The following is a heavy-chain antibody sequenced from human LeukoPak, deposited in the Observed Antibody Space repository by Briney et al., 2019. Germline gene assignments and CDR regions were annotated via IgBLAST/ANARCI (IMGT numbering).Heavy chain of an antibody. CDR1: GFTFSSYW. D-gene: IGHD1-1*01. V-gene: IGHV3-7*01. Sequence: GGSLRLSFAASGFTFSSYWMSWVRQAPGKGLEWVANIKPDGSEKYYVDSVNGRFTISRDNAKNSLYLQMISLRVEDTAVYYCARDPAAHWDYWGQGTLVTVSS. CDR2: IKPDGSEK. J-gene: IGHJ4*02. CDR3: ARDPAAHWDY.